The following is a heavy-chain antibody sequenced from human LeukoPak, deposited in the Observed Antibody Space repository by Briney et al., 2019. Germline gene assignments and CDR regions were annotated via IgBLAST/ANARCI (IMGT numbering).Heavy chain of an antibody. Sequence: TGGSLRLSCAASGFMFNGYSMTWVRQAPGKGLEWVSYISGGSDYIFYTDSVKGRFSISRDNAKESLYLQLNSLRVEDTAVYYCTRWGLGPSFDYWGQGTRVTVSS. V-gene: IGHV3-21*01. CDR2: ISGGSDYI. D-gene: IGHD1-26*01. J-gene: IGHJ4*02. CDR3: TRWGLGPSFDY. CDR1: GFMFNGYS.